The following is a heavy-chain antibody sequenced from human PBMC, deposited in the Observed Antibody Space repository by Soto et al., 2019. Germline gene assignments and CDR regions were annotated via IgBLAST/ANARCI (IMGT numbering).Heavy chain of an antibody. Sequence: LSLTCTVSGGSISSYYWSWIRQPPGKGLEWIGYIYYSGSTNYNPSLKSRVTISVDTSKTQFSLKLSSVTAADTAVYYCARGYSSSWYYFDYWGQGTLVTGSS. D-gene: IGHD6-13*01. CDR1: GGSISSYY. CDR3: ARGYSSSWYYFDY. CDR2: IYYSGST. J-gene: IGHJ4*02. V-gene: IGHV4-59*01.